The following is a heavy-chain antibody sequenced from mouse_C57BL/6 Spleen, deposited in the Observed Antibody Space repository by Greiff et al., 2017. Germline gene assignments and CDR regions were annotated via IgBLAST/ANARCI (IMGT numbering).Heavy chain of an antibody. D-gene: IGHD2-4*01. CDR2: INPNNGGT. J-gene: IGHJ2*01. V-gene: IGHV1-26*01. CDR3: ATYDYSYYFDY. Sequence: EVQLQPSGPELVKPGASVKISCKASGYTFTDYYMNWVKQSHGKSLEWIGDINPNNGGTSYNQKFKGKATLTVDKSSSTAYMELRSLTSEDSAVYYCATYDYSYYFDYWGQGTTLTVSS. CDR1: GYTFTDYY.